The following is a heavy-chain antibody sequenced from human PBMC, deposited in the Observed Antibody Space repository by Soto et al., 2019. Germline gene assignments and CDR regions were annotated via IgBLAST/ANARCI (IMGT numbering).Heavy chain of an antibody. CDR3: ARLVTDTTIDRGLDY. Sequence: ASVKVSCKASGYTLTTYYMHWVRQAPGQGLEWMGVINPSDGRTTYAQKFQGRVTMTRDTSTSTLYMELSSLRSEDTAIYYCARLVTDTTIDRGLDYWGQGTLVTVSS. V-gene: IGHV1-46*03. J-gene: IGHJ4*02. CDR1: GYTLTTYY. D-gene: IGHD5-18*01. CDR2: INPSDGRT.